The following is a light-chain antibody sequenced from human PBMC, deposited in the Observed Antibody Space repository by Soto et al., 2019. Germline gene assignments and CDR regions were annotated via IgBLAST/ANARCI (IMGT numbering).Light chain of an antibody. CDR1: QFVSSR. CDR3: QEYIQWPPGM. CDR2: DTS. V-gene: IGKV3-15*01. J-gene: IGKJ1*01. Sequence: DIVVTQSPATLSASPGERVTLSCRASQFVSSRLAWYQQRPGQVPRLLIYDTSTRPPGISARFSGSGSGTEFTLTISSLQSEDCAVYYCQEYIQWPPGMFGPGTTVDIK.